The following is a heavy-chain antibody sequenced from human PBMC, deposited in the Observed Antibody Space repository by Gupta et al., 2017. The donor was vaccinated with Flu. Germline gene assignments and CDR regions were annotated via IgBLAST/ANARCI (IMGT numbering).Heavy chain of an antibody. D-gene: IGHD1-26*01. CDR1: GYSFTSYW. CDR3: ARVRRYSGTKIVNDFDY. Sequence: EVQLVQSGAEVKKPGESRRISCKGSGYSFTSYWISWVRQMPGKGLEWMGRIDPSDSYTNYSPSFQGHVTISADKSISTAYLQWSSLKASDTAMYYCARVRRYSGTKIVNDFDYWGQGTLVTVSS. J-gene: IGHJ4*02. V-gene: IGHV5-10-1*01. CDR2: IDPSDSYT.